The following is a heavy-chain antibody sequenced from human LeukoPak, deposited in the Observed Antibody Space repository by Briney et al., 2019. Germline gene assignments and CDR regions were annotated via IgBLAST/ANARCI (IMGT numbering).Heavy chain of an antibody. CDR1: GFRLIKYA. V-gene: IGHV3-30*04. Sequence: GGSLRLSCEASGFRLIKYAMHWVRQAPGRGLQWVAVISFDGKKEFYADSVKGRFTISRDNSKNALFLQMNSLQTDDTAIYYCARASMATINYYYFYMDAWGKGTTVTVSS. CDR2: ISFDGKKE. D-gene: IGHD5-24*01. J-gene: IGHJ6*03. CDR3: ARASMATINYYYFYMDA.